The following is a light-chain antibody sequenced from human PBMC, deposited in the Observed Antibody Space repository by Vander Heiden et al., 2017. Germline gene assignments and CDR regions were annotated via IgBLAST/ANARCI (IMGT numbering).Light chain of an antibody. CDR3: QQYNTYWT. Sequence: DIQMTQSPSTLSASVAARVTITCRARQSLSSWLDWYQQKPGKAPKLLIYQASSLESGVPSRFSGSGSGTEFTLTISSLQPDDFATYYCQQYNTYWTFGQGTKVEIK. CDR1: QSLSSW. J-gene: IGKJ1*01. V-gene: IGKV1-5*03. CDR2: QAS.